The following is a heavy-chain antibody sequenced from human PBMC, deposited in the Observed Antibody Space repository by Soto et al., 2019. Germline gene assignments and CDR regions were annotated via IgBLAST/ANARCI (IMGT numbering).Heavy chain of an antibody. J-gene: IGHJ4*02. CDR2: IYYLGST. CDR1: GGSMGEYF. CDR3: ARDGYDGSGSPYPAY. V-gene: IGHV4-59*01. D-gene: IGHD3-10*01. Sequence: SETLSLTCSVSGGSMGEYFWSWIRQSPGKGLEWIGYIYYLGSTDYNPSLKSRVTISVDTSKRQFSLRLTSVTAADTAVYYCARDGYDGSGSPYPAYWGPGTQVTVSS.